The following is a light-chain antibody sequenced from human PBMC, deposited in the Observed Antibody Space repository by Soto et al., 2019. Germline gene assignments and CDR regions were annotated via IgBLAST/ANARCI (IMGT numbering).Light chain of an antibody. CDR3: QXFGVSLT. J-gene: IGKJ4*01. CDR1: QSVGINY. Sequence: EIVLTQSPATLSLSPGERATLSCGASQSVGINYLAWYQQKPGLAPRLLMYDVSKRFTGTPDRFSGSGSGTDFTLTITRLEPEDSAVYYCQXFGVSLTLGGGTKVDIK. V-gene: IGKV3D-20*01. CDR2: DVS.